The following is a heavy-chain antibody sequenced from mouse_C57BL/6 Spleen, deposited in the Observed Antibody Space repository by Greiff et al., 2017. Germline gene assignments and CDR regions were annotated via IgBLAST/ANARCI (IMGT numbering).Heavy chain of an antibody. CDR1: GYAFSSSW. CDR2: IYPGDGDT. V-gene: IGHV1-82*01. CDR3: AQQLRRRGYFEY. Sequence: QVQLQQSGPELVKPGASVKISCKASGYAFSSSWMNWVKQRPGKGLEWIGRIYPGDGDTNYNGKFKGKATLTADKSSSTAYMQLSSLTSEDSAVYFVAQQLRRRGYFEYWGQGTTLTVSS. J-gene: IGHJ2*01. D-gene: IGHD3-2*02.